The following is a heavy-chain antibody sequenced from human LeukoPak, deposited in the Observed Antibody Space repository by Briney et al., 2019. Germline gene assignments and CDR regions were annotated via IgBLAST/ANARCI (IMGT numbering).Heavy chain of an antibody. J-gene: IGHJ4*02. CDR2: INHSGST. CDR3: ARGWGRLSSSSFDY. CDR1: GGSFSGYY. D-gene: IGHD6-6*01. V-gene: IGHV4-34*01. Sequence: SETLSLTCAVYGGSFSGYYWSWIRQPPGKGLEWIGEINHSGSTNYNPSLKSRVTISVDTSKNQFSLELSSVTAADTAVYYCARGWGRLSSSSFDYWGQGTLVTVSS.